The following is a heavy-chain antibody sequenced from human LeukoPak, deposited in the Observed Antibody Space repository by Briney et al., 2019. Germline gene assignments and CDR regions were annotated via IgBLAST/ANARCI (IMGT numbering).Heavy chain of an antibody. CDR2: INPSRGST. J-gene: IGHJ5*01. CDR3: ARGVQLERRYYNWFDT. CDR1: GYTFTSYY. Sequence: ASVKLSCKASGYTFTSYYIHWVRQPPGQGLEWMGMINPSRGSTSYAQKFQGGLTMTRDTSTSTVYMELSSLRSEDTAVYYCARGVQLERRYYNWFDTSGHGTLVTLSS. D-gene: IGHD1-1*01. V-gene: IGHV1-46*01.